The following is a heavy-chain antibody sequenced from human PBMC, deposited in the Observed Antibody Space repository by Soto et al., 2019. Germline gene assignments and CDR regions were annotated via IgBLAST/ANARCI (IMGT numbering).Heavy chain of an antibody. CDR2: IIPIFGTA. V-gene: IGHV1-69*12. J-gene: IGHJ4*02. CDR1: GGTFSSYA. D-gene: IGHD3-10*01. Sequence: QVQVVQSGAEVKKPGSSVKVSWKASGGTFSSYAISWVRQAPGQGLEWMGGIIPIFGTANYAQKFQGRVTIPADESTSTAYMELSSLRSEDTAVYYCARDRVGEYYFDYWGQGTLVTVSS. CDR3: ARDRVGEYYFDY.